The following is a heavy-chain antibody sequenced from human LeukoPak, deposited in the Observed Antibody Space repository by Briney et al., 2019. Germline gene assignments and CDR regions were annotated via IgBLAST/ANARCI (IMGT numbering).Heavy chain of an antibody. D-gene: IGHD2-2*01. Sequence: PGGSLRLSCAASGFTVSDNYMGWVRQAPGKGLGWVSIIHSGGNTYYPDSVKGRFTISRDTSKNTLFLQMNSLRAEDTAVYYCARGYCPSSDCYEGRNLFDPWGQGTLVTVSS. CDR1: GFTVSDNY. CDR3: ARGYCPSSDCYEGRNLFDP. V-gene: IGHV3-53*01. J-gene: IGHJ5*02. CDR2: IHSGGNT.